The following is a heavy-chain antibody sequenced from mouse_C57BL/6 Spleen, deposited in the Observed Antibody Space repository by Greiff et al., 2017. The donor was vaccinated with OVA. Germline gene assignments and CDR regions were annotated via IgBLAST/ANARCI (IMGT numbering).Heavy chain of an antibody. J-gene: IGHJ3*01. Sequence: VQLKQSGAELVKPGASVKLSCTASGFNIKDYYMHWVKQRTEQGLEWIGRIDPEDGETKYAPKFQGKATITADTSSNTAYLQLSSLTSEDTAVYYCARLGYGSSYDWFAYWGQGTLVTVSA. CDR1: GFNIKDYY. CDR2: IDPEDGET. V-gene: IGHV14-2*01. D-gene: IGHD1-1*01. CDR3: ARLGYGSSYDWFAY.